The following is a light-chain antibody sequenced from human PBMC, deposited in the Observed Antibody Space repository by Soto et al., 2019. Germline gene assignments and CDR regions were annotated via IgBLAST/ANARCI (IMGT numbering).Light chain of an antibody. V-gene: IGKV1-5*01. CDR1: QSIGSW. CDR3: LKYDSMYT. J-gene: IGKJ2*01. Sequence: DVEMSQTHTTLSATDGDRLSITFRASQSIGSWSAWYQQKPGKAPRLLIHDVSTLQRGVPSRFSGSGSGTEFTLTISILQADDFASYYCLKYDSMYTFGQGTKVDIK. CDR2: DVS.